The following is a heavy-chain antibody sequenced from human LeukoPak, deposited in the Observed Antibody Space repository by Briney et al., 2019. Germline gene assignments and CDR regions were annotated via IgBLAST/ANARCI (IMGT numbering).Heavy chain of an antibody. D-gene: IGHD2-2*01. CDR3: AVRFDY. Sequence: PGGSLRLSCAASGFTFSASSMAWFRQTPGAGLEWVSSINSAGTGTYYTDSVKGRFTVSRDNSQNTLYLQLNSLRAEGTAIYYCAVRFDYWGQGTLVTVSS. J-gene: IGHJ4*02. CDR2: INSAGTGT. CDR1: GFTFSASS. V-gene: IGHV3-23*01.